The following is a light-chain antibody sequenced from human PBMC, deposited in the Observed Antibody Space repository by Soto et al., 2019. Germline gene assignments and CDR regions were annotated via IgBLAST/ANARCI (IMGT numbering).Light chain of an antibody. CDR3: QQYNTWT. V-gene: IGKV1-5*03. J-gene: IGKJ1*01. CDR2: KAS. CDR1: QSIDTW. Sequence: DIQMTQSPSPPSASVGDGDTNIGRASQSIDTWLAWYQQRPGKAPKLLIYKASNLQSGVSSRFSGSGSGTEFTLTINSLQPDDFATYYCQQYNTWTFGQGTRWIS.